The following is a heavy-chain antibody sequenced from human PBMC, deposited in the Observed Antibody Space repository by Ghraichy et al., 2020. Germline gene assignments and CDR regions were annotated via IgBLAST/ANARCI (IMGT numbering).Heavy chain of an antibody. CDR1: GFTFSGYW. D-gene: IGHD3-9*01. CDR3: ARDLSHYNILTCYYRGNWFDP. Sequence: GESLNISCAASGFTFSGYWMSWVRQAPGKGLEWVANIKQDGSEQYYVDSVKGRVTISRDNATHSLLLQMNSLGAEDTAVYYCARDLSHYNILTCYYRGNWFDPWGQGTLVTVSS. V-gene: IGHV3-7*03. J-gene: IGHJ5*02. CDR2: IKQDGSEQ.